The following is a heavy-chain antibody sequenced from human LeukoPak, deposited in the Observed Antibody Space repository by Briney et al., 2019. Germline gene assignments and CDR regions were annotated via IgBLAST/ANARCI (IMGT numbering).Heavy chain of an antibody. CDR1: GGSISSSSYY. CDR2: IYYSGST. J-gene: IGHJ4*02. Sequence: SETLSLTCTVSGGSISSSSYYWGWIRQPPGKGLEWIGRIYYSGSTYYNPSLKSRVPISVDTSKNPFSLKLSSVPAADTAVYYCARDFGYSYGYYFDYWGQGTLVTVSS. CDR3: ARDFGYSYGYYFDY. D-gene: IGHD5-18*01. V-gene: IGHV4-39*07.